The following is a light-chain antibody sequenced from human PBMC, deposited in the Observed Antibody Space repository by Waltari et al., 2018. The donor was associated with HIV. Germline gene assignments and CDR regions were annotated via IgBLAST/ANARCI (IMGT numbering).Light chain of an antibody. CDR3: CSYAGSSTLV. CDR2: EVS. CDR1: SSDVGGYHL. V-gene: IGLV2-23*02. J-gene: IGLJ2*01. Sequence: QSALTQPASVSGSPGPSITISCTGTSSDVGGYHLVPWYQQHPGKAPKLMIYEVSKRPSGVSNRFSGSKSGNTASLTISGLQAEDEAYYYCCSYAGSSTLVFGGGTKLTVL.